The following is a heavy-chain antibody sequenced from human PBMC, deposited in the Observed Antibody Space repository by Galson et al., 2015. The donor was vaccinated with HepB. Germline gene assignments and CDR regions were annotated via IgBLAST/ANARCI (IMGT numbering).Heavy chain of an antibody. Sequence: SVKVSCKASGFTFTSSAVQWVRQARGQRLEWIGWIVVGSGNTNYAQKFQERVTITRDMSTSTAYMGLSSLRSEDTAVYYCAAGTNYYYYYGMDVWGQGTTVTVSS. CDR2: IVVGSGNT. D-gene: IGHD1-1*01. V-gene: IGHV1-58*01. CDR1: GFTFTSSA. J-gene: IGHJ6*02. CDR3: AAGTNYYYYYGMDV.